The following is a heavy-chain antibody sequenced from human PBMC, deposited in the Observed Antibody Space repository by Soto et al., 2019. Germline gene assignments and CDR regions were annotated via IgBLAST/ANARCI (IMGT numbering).Heavy chain of an antibody. Sequence: GGSLRLSCAASGFTFSSYWMSWVRQAPGKGLEWVANVKEDGTEKYYAGSVKGRFTVSRDNARNSLYLHMNSLRAEDTAMYYSPRPLYPNSVWVPFDNWGQGTLVTVSS. D-gene: IGHD3-16*01. CDR1: GFTFSSYW. CDR3: PRPLYPNSVWVPFDN. V-gene: IGHV3-7*03. CDR2: VKEDGTEK. J-gene: IGHJ4*02.